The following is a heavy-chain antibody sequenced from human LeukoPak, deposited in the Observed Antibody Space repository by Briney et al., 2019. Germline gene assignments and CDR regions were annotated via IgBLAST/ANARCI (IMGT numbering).Heavy chain of an antibody. Sequence: ASVTVSCKASGYTFTGYYMHWVRQAPGQGLEWMGWINPNSGGTNYAQKSQGRVTMTRDTSISTAYMELSRLRSDDTAVYYCARDQLEQWLRNDAFDIWGQGTMVAVCS. CDR1: GYTFTGYY. CDR2: INPNSGGT. J-gene: IGHJ3*02. CDR3: ARDQLEQWLRNDAFDI. V-gene: IGHV1-2*02. D-gene: IGHD6-19*01.